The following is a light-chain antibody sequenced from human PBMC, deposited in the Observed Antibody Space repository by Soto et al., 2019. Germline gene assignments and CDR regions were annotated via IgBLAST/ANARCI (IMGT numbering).Light chain of an antibody. CDR3: AAWDDSLNGLV. J-gene: IGLJ1*01. CDR1: SSNIGSNT. Sequence: QSVLTQPPSASGTPGQRVTISCSGSSSNIGSNTVNWYQQLPGTAPNLLIYNNNQRPSGVPDRFSGAKSGTSASLVISGRQSEDEADYYCAAWDDSLNGLVFGTGTKLTVL. CDR2: NNN. V-gene: IGLV1-44*01.